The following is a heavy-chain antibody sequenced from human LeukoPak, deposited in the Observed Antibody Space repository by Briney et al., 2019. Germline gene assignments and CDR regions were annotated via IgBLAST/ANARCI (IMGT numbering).Heavy chain of an antibody. J-gene: IGHJ4*02. Sequence: GASVKVSCKASGYTFTGCYMHWVRQAPGQGLEWMGWINPNSGGTNYAQKFQGRVTMTRDTSISTAYMELSSLRSEDTAVYYCARGIEEYYGSGRLYYFDYWGQGTLVTVSS. CDR2: INPNSGGT. CDR1: GYTFTGCY. CDR3: ARGIEEYYGSGRLYYFDY. D-gene: IGHD3-10*01. V-gene: IGHV1-2*02.